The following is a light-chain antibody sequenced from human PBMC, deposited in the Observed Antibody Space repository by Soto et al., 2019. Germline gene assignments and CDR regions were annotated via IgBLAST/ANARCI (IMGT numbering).Light chain of an antibody. V-gene: IGKV3-15*01. CDR1: QSVRRN. Sequence: EIVMTHSPATLSVSPGERATLSCRASQSVRRNLAWYQQKPGQAPRLLIYGVSTRATGIPARFSGSGSTTEFTLTISSLQSEDFAVYHCQHYDHWPIAFGQGTRLEIK. CDR3: QHYDHWPIA. J-gene: IGKJ5*01. CDR2: GVS.